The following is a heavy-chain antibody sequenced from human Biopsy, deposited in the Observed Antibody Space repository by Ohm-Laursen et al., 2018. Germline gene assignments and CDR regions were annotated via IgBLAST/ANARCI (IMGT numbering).Heavy chain of an antibody. D-gene: IGHD6-19*01. CDR3: ARGRRTSGWPYFAN. V-gene: IGHV4-59*01. CDR2: IYSGGNT. CDR1: GGSIGSFF. J-gene: IGHJ4*02. Sequence: VTLSLTCTVSGGSIGSFFWSWIRQPPGQGLDYIGFIYSGGNTNHNPSLQNRVTMSVDTSKNQFSLKLSSVIAADTAVYYCARGRRTSGWPYFANWGQGTLVIVSS.